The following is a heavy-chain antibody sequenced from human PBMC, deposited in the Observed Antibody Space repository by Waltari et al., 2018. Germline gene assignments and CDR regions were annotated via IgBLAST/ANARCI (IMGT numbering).Heavy chain of an antibody. CDR2: IAYDGSNK. CDR1: GFTFSSYA. J-gene: IGHJ4*02. Sequence: QVQLVESGGGVVQPGRSLRLSCAASGFTFSSYAMHWVRKAPGKGLEWVAVIAYDGSNKYYADSVKGRFTISRDNSKNTLYLQMNSLRAEDTAGYYCARARSIVVVVAATPPGDYWGQGTLVTVSS. CDR3: ARARSIVVVVAATPPGDY. D-gene: IGHD2-15*01. V-gene: IGHV3-30-3*01.